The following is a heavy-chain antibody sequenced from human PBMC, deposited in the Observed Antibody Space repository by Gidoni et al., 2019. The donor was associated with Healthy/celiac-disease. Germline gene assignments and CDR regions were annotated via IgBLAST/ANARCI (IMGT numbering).Heavy chain of an antibody. J-gene: IGHJ4*02. Sequence: QVPLVQSGAEVKKPGASGKVSCKASGYTFTGYYMHWVRQAPGQGLEWMGWINPNSGGTNYAQKFQGRVTMTRDTSISTAYMELSRLRSDDTAVYYCARDRGHVVPAASFDYWGQGTLVTVSS. CDR3: ARDRGHVVPAASFDY. CDR2: INPNSGGT. D-gene: IGHD2-2*01. CDR1: GYTFTGYY. V-gene: IGHV1-2*02.